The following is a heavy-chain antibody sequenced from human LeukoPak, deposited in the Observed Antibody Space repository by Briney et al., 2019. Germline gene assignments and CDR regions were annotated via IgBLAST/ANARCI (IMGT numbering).Heavy chain of an antibody. CDR1: GFTVSSNY. CDR2: IYSGGST. CDR3: ARDSVMFIDI. V-gene: IGHV3-53*01. Sequence: GGSLRLSCAASGFTVSSNYMSWVRQAPGKGLEWGSVIYSGGSTYYADSVKGRFTISRDNSKNTLYLQMNRLRAEDPAVYYCARDSVMFIDIWGQGTMVTVSS. D-gene: IGHD2-21*01. J-gene: IGHJ3*02.